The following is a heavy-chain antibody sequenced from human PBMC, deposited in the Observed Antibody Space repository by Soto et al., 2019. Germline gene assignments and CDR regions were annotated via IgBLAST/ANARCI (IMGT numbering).Heavy chain of an antibody. CDR2: ITGSGTST. CDR1: GFTFSSYA. Sequence: GGSLRLSCEASGFTFSSYAMTWVRQAPGKGLDWVSGITGSGTSTYADSVKGRFTISRDNSKNTVYMQMTSLRDDDTAVXYCAKGRSSGWYRWFDPWGQGTLVTVSS. J-gene: IGHJ5*02. V-gene: IGHV3-23*01. CDR3: AKGRSSGWYRWFDP. D-gene: IGHD6-19*01.